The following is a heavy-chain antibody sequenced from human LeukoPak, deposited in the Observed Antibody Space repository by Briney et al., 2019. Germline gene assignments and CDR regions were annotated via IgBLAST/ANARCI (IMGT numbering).Heavy chain of an antibody. CDR3: ARQADNNWFDS. D-gene: IGHD2-15*01. V-gene: IGHV1-2*02. Sequence: ASVKVSCKASGNIFTGYYLHWVRQAPGQGLEWVGWINPNSGATRYAQNFQGRVTMTRDTSISTAYMELSRLRSDDTAVFYCARQADNNWFDSWGRGTLVTVSS. CDR2: INPNSGAT. J-gene: IGHJ5*01. CDR1: GNIFTGYY.